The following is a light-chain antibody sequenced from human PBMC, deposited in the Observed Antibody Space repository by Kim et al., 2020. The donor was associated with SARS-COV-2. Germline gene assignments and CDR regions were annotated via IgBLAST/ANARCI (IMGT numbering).Light chain of an antibody. J-gene: IGKJ4*01. Sequence: EIVLTQFPGTLSLSPGDRASLSCRANQTINHNFLAWYQQQRGQPPRLLFYGASRRASGTPDRFSGHGSGTDFTLIISRLELEDFAMYYCQQYAQSPLTFGGGTEVDIK. V-gene: IGKV3-20*01. CDR2: GAS. CDR1: QTINHNF. CDR3: QQYAQSPLT.